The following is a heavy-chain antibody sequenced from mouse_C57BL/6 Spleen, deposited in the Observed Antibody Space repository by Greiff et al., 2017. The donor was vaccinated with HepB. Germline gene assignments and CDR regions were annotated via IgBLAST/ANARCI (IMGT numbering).Heavy chain of an antibody. Sequence: VQLQQSGAELAKPGASVKLSCKASGYTFTSYWMHWVKQRPGQGLEWIGYINPSSGYTKYNQKFKDKATLTADKSSRTAYMQLSSLTYEDSAVYYCARGYYYGSSLYYFDYWGQSTTLTVSS. J-gene: IGHJ2*01. CDR1: GYTFTSYW. CDR2: INPSSGYT. D-gene: IGHD1-1*01. CDR3: ARGYYYGSSLYYFDY. V-gene: IGHV1-7*01.